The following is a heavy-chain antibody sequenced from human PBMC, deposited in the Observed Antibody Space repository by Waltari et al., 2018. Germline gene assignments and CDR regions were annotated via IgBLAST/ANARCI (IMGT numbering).Heavy chain of an antibody. CDR1: GGSFSGYY. V-gene: IGHV4-34*01. D-gene: IGHD6-6*01. Sequence: QVQLQQWGAGLLKPSETLSLTCAVYGGSFSGYYWSWIRQPPGKGLEWIGEINHSGSTNYNPSLKSRVTISVDTSKNQVSLKLSSVTAADTAVYYCARGLGSSSYYMDVWGKGTTVTISS. J-gene: IGHJ6*03. CDR3: ARGLGSSSYYMDV. CDR2: INHSGST.